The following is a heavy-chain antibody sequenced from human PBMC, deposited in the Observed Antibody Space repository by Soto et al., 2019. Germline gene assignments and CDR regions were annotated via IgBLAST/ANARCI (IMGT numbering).Heavy chain of an antibody. Sequence: QVQLQESGPGLVKPSQTLSLTCTVSGGSISSGGYYWSWIRQHPGKGLEWIGYIYYSGSTYYNPSLKSRVTLLVDTSKNQFSLKQSSVTAADTAVYYCAREPVDYVWGSYRGKDGMDVWGQGTTVTVSS. V-gene: IGHV4-31*03. CDR3: AREPVDYVWGSYRGKDGMDV. J-gene: IGHJ6*02. D-gene: IGHD3-16*02. CDR2: IYYSGST. CDR1: GGSISSGGYY.